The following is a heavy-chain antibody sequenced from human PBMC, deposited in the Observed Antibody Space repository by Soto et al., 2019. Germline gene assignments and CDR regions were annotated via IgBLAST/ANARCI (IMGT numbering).Heavy chain of an antibody. CDR2: INHSGST. CDR3: ARGSLEGKLLATRGRFDS. V-gene: IGHV4-34*01. Sequence: SETLSLTCAVYGGSFSGYYWSWIRQPPGKGLEWIGEINHSGSTNYNPSLKSRVTISVDTSKNQFSLKLSSVTAADTAVYYCARGSLEGKLLATRGRFDSWGQGTLVIVSS. J-gene: IGHJ5*01. CDR1: GGSFSGYY. D-gene: IGHD1-1*01.